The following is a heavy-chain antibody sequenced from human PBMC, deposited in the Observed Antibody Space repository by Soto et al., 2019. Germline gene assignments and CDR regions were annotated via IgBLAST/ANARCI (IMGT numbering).Heavy chain of an antibody. D-gene: IGHD3-22*01. CDR2: INHSGST. Sequence: PSETLSLTCAVYGGSFSGYYWTWIRQPPGTGLEWIGEINHSGSTNYNPSLKSRVTISVDTSKNQFSLKLTSVTAADTAVYYCASSNYDSPIPLYYWGQGTLVTVS. V-gene: IGHV4-34*01. CDR1: GGSFSGYY. J-gene: IGHJ4*02. CDR3: ASSNYDSPIPLYY.